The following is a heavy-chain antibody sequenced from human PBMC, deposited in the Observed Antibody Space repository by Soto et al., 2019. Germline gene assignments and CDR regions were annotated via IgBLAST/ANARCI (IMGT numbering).Heavy chain of an antibody. Sequence: PGGSLRLSCAASGFTFSSYGMHWVRQAPGKGLEWVAVISHDGSNKYYADSVKGRFTISRDNSKNTLYLQMNSLRAEDTAVYYCAKGTQAYYYGSDRMDVWGQGTTVTVSS. CDR1: GFTFSSYG. CDR3: AKGTQAYYYGSDRMDV. CDR2: ISHDGSNK. V-gene: IGHV3-30*18. J-gene: IGHJ6*02. D-gene: IGHD3-10*01.